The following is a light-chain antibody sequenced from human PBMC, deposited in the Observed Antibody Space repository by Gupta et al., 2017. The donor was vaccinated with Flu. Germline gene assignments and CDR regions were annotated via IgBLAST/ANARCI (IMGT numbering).Light chain of an antibody. CDR2: QAS. J-gene: IGKJ1*01. Sequence: DIQMTPSPSTLSASVGDRVTITCRASQSISNWLAWYQQKPGKVPKLLIYQASSLESGVPSRFSGSGSETEFTLTISSLQPDDVATYYCQRYDSLWTFGQGTRVEIK. CDR1: QSISNW. CDR3: QRYDSLWT. V-gene: IGKV1-5*03.